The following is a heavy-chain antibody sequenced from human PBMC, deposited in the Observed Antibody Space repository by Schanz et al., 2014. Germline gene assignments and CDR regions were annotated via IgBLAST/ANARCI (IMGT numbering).Heavy chain of an antibody. CDR2: ISYSGST. D-gene: IGHD2-2*01. J-gene: IGHJ4*02. CDR3: SRGECSSTSCHEVAPPDD. V-gene: IGHV4-31*03. Sequence: QVQLQESGPGLVKPSQTLSLTCTVSGASISSRDFYWSWIRQFPGKGLEWIGYISYSGSTSFNPSLKSRLTMSVDTSKNQFSLRLSSVTAADTAIYYCSRGECSSTSCHEVAPPDDWGQGALVTGSA. CDR1: GASISSRDFY.